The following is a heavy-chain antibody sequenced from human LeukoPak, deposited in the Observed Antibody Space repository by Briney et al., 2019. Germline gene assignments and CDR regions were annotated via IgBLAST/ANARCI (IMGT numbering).Heavy chain of an antibody. CDR3: ARGVKVAARALGY. D-gene: IGHD2-15*01. CDR2: INHSGSS. Sequence: PSETLSLTCAVYGGSFSGYYWSWIRQPPGKGLEWIGEINHSGSSSYNPSLKSRVTISVDTSKNQFSLKPSSVTAADTAVYYCARGVKVAARALGYWGQGTLVTVSS. V-gene: IGHV4-34*01. CDR1: GGSFSGYY. J-gene: IGHJ4*02.